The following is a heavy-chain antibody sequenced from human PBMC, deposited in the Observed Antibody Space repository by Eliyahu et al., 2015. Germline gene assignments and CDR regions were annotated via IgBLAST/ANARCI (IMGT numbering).Heavy chain of an antibody. D-gene: IGHD3-3*01. J-gene: IGHJ4*02. CDR2: IYYSGTT. Sequence: QLQLQESGPGLVKPSETLSLTCTVSVGSIGRSYYFWGWVRQPPGKGLEWIGSIYYSGTTYYNPSLKSRVAISVDTSKNQFSLRLSSVTAPDTALYYCARSHLRPTIFGPGYFDYWGQGTLVTVSS. CDR3: ARSHLRPTIFGPGYFDY. CDR1: VGSIGRSYYF. V-gene: IGHV4-39*01.